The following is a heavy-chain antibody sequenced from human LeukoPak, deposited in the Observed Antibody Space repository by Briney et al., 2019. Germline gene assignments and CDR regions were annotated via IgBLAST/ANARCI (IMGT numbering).Heavy chain of an antibody. CDR2: IYYSGST. V-gene: IGHV4-39*01. J-gene: IGHJ4*02. CDR3: ARVLQIAARTPYYFDY. Sequence: SETLSLTCTVSGGSISSSSYYWGWIRQPPGKGLEWIGCIYYSGSTYYNPSLESRVTISVDTSKNQFSLKLSSVTAADTAVYYCARVLQIAARTPYYFDYWGQGTLVTVSS. D-gene: IGHD6-6*01. CDR1: GGSISSSSYY.